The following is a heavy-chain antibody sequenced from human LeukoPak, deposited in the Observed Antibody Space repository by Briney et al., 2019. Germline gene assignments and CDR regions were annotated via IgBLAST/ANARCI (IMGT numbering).Heavy chain of an antibody. CDR1: GFTFSNAW. Sequence: GGSLRLSCAASGFTFSNAWMSWVRQAPGKGLEWVSAISGSGGSTYYADSVKGRFTISRDNSKNTLYPQMNSLRAEDTAVYYCAKDLSLSRYYDFWSGYYFDYWGQGTLVTVSS. CDR2: ISGSGGST. V-gene: IGHV3-23*01. J-gene: IGHJ4*02. D-gene: IGHD3-3*01. CDR3: AKDLSLSRYYDFWSGYYFDY.